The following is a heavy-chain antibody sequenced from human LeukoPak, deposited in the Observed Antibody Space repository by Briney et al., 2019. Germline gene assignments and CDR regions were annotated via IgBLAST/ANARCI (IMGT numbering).Heavy chain of an antibody. CDR2: ISAYNGNT. D-gene: IGHD3-10*01. V-gene: IGHV1-18*04. J-gene: IGHJ4*02. Sequence: GASVKVSCKASGYTFIGYYMHWVRQAPGQGLEWMGWISAYNGNTNYAQKLQGRVTMTTDTSTSTAYMELRSLRSDDTAVYYCAVWFGEFLDYWGQGTLVTVSS. CDR1: GYTFIGYY. CDR3: AVWFGEFLDY.